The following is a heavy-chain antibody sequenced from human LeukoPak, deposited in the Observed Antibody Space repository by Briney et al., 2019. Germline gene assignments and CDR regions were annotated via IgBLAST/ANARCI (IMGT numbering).Heavy chain of an antibody. CDR3: ARGGTYCSSTSCYDDWFDP. J-gene: IGHJ5*02. V-gene: IGHV1-8*01. Sequence: ASVKVSCKASGYTFTSYDINWVRQATGQGLEWMGWVNPNSGHTGFAQKFQGRVSMTRDTSISTAYMGLSRLRSDDTAVYYCARGGTYCSSTSCYDDWFDPWGQGTLVTVSS. CDR2: VNPNSGHT. D-gene: IGHD2-2*01. CDR1: GYTFTSYD.